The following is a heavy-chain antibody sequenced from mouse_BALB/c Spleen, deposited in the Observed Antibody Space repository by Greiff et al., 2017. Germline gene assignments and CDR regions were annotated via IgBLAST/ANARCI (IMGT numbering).Heavy chain of an antibody. CDR1: GYTFTSYW. Sequence: VQLQQSGTVLARPGASVKMSCKASGYTFTSYWMHWVKQRPGQGLEWIGAIYPGNSDTSYNQKFKGKAKLTAVTSTSTAYMELSSLTNEDSAVYYCTIERNSYYGSSYLGYWGQGTTRTVSS. V-gene: IGHV1-5*01. J-gene: IGHJ2*01. D-gene: IGHD1-1*01. CDR2: IYPGNSDT. CDR3: TIERNSYYGSSYLGY.